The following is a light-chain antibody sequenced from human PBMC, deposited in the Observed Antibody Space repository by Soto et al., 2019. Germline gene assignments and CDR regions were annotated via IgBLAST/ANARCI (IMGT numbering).Light chain of an antibody. CDR1: ISDVGGYNY. Sequence: QSVLTQPPSASESPGQSVTISCTGTISDVGGYNYVSWYQQHPGKAPKLMIYEVTKRPSGVPDRFSGSKSGNTASLTVSGLQTEDEADYYCCSYAGNNIWLFGGGTKLTVL. CDR3: CSYAGNNIWL. V-gene: IGLV2-8*01. CDR2: EVT. J-gene: IGLJ3*02.